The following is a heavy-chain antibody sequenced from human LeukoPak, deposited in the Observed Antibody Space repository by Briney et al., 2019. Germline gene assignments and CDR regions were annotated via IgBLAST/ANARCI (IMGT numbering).Heavy chain of an antibody. CDR3: ARQIVVVSPFDY. CDR1: GGSIGTYY. CDR2: IYTTGSA. V-gene: IGHV4-4*07. J-gene: IGHJ4*02. Sequence: SETLSLTCTVSGGSIGTYYWSWVRQPPGKGLEWIGRIYTTGSANYNPSLKSRVTISVETSKNQFSLKLTSVTAADTAVYYCARQIVVVSPFDYWGQGTLVTVSS. D-gene: IGHD3-22*01.